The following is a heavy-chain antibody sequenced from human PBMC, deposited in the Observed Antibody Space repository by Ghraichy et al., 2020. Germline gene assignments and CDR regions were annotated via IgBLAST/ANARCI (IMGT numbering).Heavy chain of an antibody. CDR1: GFTFRNYA. Sequence: GGSLRLSCVASGFTFRNYAMTWVRQAPGKGLEWVSAISGSADSTYYADPVKGRFTISRDNSKNTLYLQMNSLRAEDTAVYYCAKDLRGYGTRFDSWGQGTLVTVSS. J-gene: IGHJ4*02. D-gene: IGHD5-12*01. CDR3: AKDLRGYGTRFDS. CDR2: ISGSADST. V-gene: IGHV3-23*01.